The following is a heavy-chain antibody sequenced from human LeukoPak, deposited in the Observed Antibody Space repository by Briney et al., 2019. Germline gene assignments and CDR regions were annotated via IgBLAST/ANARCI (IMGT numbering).Heavy chain of an antibody. Sequence: SETLSLTCTAAGGSISSYYWSWIRQPPGKGVEWIGYIYYSGSTNYNPSFKSRVTISVDTSKNQSSLQLSSVTAADTAVYYCAKTGGLDFDYWGQGTLVTVSS. CDR2: IYYSGST. CDR1: GGSISSYY. V-gene: IGHV4-59*01. D-gene: IGHD1-14*01. CDR3: AKTGGLDFDY. J-gene: IGHJ4*02.